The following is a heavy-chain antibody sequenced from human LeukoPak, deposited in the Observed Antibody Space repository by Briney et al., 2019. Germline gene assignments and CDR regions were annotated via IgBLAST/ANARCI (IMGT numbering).Heavy chain of an antibody. V-gene: IGHV3-21*01. D-gene: IGHD5-12*01. J-gene: IGHJ4*02. CDR2: ISSSSSYI. CDR3: ARFLVGGYDSGVY. CDR1: GFTFSSYS. Sequence: GGSLRLSCAASGFTFSSYSMNWVRQAPGKGLEWVSSISSSSSYIYYADSVKGRFTISRDNAKNSLYLQMNSLRAEDTAVYYCARFLVGGYDSGVYWGQGTLVTVSS.